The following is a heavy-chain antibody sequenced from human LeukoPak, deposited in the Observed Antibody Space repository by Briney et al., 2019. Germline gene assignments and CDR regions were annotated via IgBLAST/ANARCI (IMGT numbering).Heavy chain of an antibody. CDR3: ARRAPSAGYFDL. Sequence: SQTLSLTCTVSGGSISSGSYYWAWIRQHPGKGLEWIGYIYYSGSTYYNPSLKSRVTVSEDTSKNQFSLKLTSVTAADTAVYYCARRAPSAGYFDLWGRGTLVSASS. V-gene: IGHV4-31*03. J-gene: IGHJ2*01. CDR1: GGSISSGSYY. CDR2: IYYSGST.